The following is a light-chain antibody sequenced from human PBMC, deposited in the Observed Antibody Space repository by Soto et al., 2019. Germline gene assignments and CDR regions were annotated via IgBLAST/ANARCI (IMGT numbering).Light chain of an antibody. CDR2: AVS. CDR1: QSISND. J-gene: IGKJ2*01. CDR3: QQSYRTPYT. Sequence: DIQMTQSPSSLSASVGDRVTITCRASQSISNDLHWYQQKPGKAPSLLMYAVSSWQGGVQPRVSGSASGTNCSLTIDVLQRDDLATYHCQQSYRTPYTFGQGTKLEIK. V-gene: IGKV1-39*01.